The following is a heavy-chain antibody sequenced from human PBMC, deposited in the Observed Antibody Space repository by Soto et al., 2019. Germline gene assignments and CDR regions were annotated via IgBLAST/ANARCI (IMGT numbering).Heavy chain of an antibody. V-gene: IGHV5-51*01. J-gene: IGHJ6*02. D-gene: IGHD6-13*01. CDR1: GYSFTSYW. CDR2: IYPGDSDT. CDR3: ATPLGSSSWRNLPHYGMDV. Sequence: GESLKISCKGSGYSFTSYWIGWVRQMPGKGLEWMGIIYPGDSDTRYSPSFQGQVTISADKSISTAYLQWSSLKASDTAMYYCATPLGSSSWRNLPHYGMDVWGQGTTVTVSS.